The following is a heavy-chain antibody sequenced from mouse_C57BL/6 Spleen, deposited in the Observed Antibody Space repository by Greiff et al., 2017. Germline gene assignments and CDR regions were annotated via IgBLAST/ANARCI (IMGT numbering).Heavy chain of an antibody. Sequence: VQLQQSGPELVKPGASVKIPCKASGYTFTDYNMDWVKQNHGKSLEWIGDFNPNNGGTIYNQKFKGKATLTVEKSSSTAYLELRRLTSEDSAVYYCARGGSGSSRGDYWGQGTSVTVSS. J-gene: IGHJ4*01. D-gene: IGHD1-1*01. V-gene: IGHV1-18*01. CDR2: FNPNNGGT. CDR3: ARGGSGSSRGDY. CDR1: GYTFTDYN.